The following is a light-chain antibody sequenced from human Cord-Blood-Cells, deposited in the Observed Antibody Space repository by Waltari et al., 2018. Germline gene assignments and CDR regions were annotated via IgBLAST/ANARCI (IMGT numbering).Light chain of an antibody. V-gene: IGKV1-39*01. Sequence: DIQMTQSPSSLSASVGDRVTITCRASKSNSSYLNWYQQKPGKAPKLLISAASSLQSGVPSRFSGSGYGTDFTRTISTRQPEDLATDYCKQSYSTPFGGGTKVEIK. CDR1: KSNSSY. CDR2: AAS. CDR3: KQSYSTP. J-gene: IGKJ4*01.